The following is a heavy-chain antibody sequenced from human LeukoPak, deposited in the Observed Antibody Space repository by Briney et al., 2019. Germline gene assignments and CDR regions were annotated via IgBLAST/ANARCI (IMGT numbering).Heavy chain of an antibody. CDR3: ARELPVGDYGMDV. V-gene: IGHV1-2*04. D-gene: IGHD3-16*01. CDR1: GYTFTKYE. J-gene: IGHJ6*02. Sequence: GASVKVSCKASGYTFTKYEMHWVRQAPGQGLEWMGWINPNSGGTNYAQKFQGWVTMTRDTSISTAYMELSRLRSDDTAVYYCARELPVGDYGMDVWGQGTTVTVSS. CDR2: INPNSGGT.